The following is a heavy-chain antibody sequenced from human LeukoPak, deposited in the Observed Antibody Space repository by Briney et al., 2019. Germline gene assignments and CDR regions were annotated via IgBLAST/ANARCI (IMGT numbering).Heavy chain of an antibody. J-gene: IGHJ4*02. CDR2: ISWNSGSI. V-gene: IGHV3-9*01. CDR3: ASGYFDWLDDY. Sequence: GRSLRLSCAASGFTFDDYAMHWVRQAPGKGLEWVSGISWNSGSIGYADSVKGRFTISRDNAKNSLYLQMNSLRAEDTAVYYCASGYFDWLDDYWGQGTLVTVSS. D-gene: IGHD3-9*01. CDR1: GFTFDDYA.